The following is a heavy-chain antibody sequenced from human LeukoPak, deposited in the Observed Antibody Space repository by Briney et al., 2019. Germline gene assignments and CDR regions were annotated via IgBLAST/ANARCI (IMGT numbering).Heavy chain of an antibody. D-gene: IGHD6-13*01. CDR3: ARGAAAGSPFDY. CDR1: GDSVSSNRGA. V-gene: IGHV6-1*01. Sequence: SQTLSVTCAISGDSVSSNRGAWNWIRQPPSRGLEWLGRTYYRSKWWTDYAISVRGRITINQDTSRNQFSLQLDSVTPEDTAVYYCARGAAAGSPFDYWGQRTLVTVSS. CDR2: TYYRSKWWT. J-gene: IGHJ4*02.